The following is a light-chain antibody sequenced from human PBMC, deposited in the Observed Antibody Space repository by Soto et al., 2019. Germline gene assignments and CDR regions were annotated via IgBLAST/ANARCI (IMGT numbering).Light chain of an antibody. CDR1: NIGGKS. CDR2: DDS. CDR3: QVWDSSRQHVV. J-gene: IGLJ2*01. V-gene: IGLV3-21*02. Sequence: SYELTQPPSVSVAPGQTARITCGGNNIGGKSVHWYQQKPGQAPALVVYDDSDRPSGIPERISGSNSGNTATLTISRVEVGDEADYYCQVWDSSRQHVVFGGQTKLTF.